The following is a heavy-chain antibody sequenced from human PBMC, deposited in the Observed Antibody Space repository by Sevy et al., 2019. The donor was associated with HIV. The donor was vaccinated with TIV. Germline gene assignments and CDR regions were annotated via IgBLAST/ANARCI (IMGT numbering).Heavy chain of an antibody. V-gene: IGHV3-30*04. Sequence: GGSLRLSCAASGFTFSNYAMHWVRQAPGKGLEWVAVISYDGSNKYYADSVKGRFTISRDNSKNPRYLQMNSLRAEETAVYYCARVDEQRWLRLYYFDYWGQGTLVTVSS. CDR1: GFTFSNYA. D-gene: IGHD5-12*01. CDR3: ARVDEQRWLRLYYFDY. J-gene: IGHJ4*02. CDR2: ISYDGSNK.